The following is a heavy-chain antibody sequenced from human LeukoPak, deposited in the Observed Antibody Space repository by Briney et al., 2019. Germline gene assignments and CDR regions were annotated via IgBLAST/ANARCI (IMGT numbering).Heavy chain of an antibody. J-gene: IGHJ5*02. CDR2: ISSSSSYI. V-gene: IGHV3-21*01. D-gene: IGHD5-12*01. Sequence: GGSLRLSCAASGFTFSSYSMNWVRQAPGKGLEWVSSISSSSSYIYYADSVRGRFTISRDNAKGSLYLQMNSLRAEDTAVYYCARASVYSGYEWFDPWGQGALVTVSS. CDR1: GFTFSSYS. CDR3: ARASVYSGYEWFDP.